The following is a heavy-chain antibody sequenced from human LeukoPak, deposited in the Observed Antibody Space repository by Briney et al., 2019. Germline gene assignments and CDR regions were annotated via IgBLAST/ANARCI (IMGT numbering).Heavy chain of an antibody. D-gene: IGHD6-19*01. CDR2: INPSGCST. Sequence: VASVKVSCKASGYTFTSYYMHWVRQAPGQGLEWMGIINPSGCSTSYAQKFQGRVTMTRDTSTSTVYMELSSLRSEDTAVYYCAREDSSGWPQRTFDYWGQGTLVTVSS. CDR1: GYTFTSYY. J-gene: IGHJ4*02. V-gene: IGHV1-46*01. CDR3: AREDSSGWPQRTFDY.